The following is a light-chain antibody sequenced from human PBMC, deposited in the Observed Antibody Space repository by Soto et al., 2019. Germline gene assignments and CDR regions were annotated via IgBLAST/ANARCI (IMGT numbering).Light chain of an antibody. Sequence: QSVLTQPASVSGSPGQSITISCTGTSSDVGGYDFVSWYQHHPGKAPKLLIFEVTNRPSGVSHRFSGSKSGNTASLTISGLQVEDEADYYCTSYTSRSPDVFGTGTKVTVL. V-gene: IGLV2-14*01. CDR1: SSDVGGYDF. CDR2: EVT. J-gene: IGLJ1*01. CDR3: TSYTSRSPDV.